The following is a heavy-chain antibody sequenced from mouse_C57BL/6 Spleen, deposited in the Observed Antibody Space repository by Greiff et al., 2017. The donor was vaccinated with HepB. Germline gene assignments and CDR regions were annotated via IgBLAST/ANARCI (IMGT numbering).Heavy chain of an antibody. D-gene: IGHD1-1*01. V-gene: IGHV5-4*01. J-gene: IGHJ2*01. Sequence: EVKLMESGGGLVKPGGSLKLSCAASGFTFSSYAMSWVRQTPEKRLEWVATISDGGSYTNYPDNVKGRFTISRDNAKNNLYLQMSHLKSEDTAMYYCARDRVGPFDYWGQGTTLTVSS. CDR3: ARDRVGPFDY. CDR2: ISDGGSYT. CDR1: GFTFSSYA.